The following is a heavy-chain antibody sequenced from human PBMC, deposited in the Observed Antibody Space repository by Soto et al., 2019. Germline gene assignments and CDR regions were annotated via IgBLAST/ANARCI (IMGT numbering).Heavy chain of an antibody. D-gene: IGHD3-22*01. J-gene: IGHJ3*02. CDR3: ARGSYYYDSSGYYTGAFDI. Sequence: QRLEWMGWINAGNGNTKYSQKFQGRVTITRDTSASTAYMELSSLRSEDTAVYYCARGSYYYDSSGYYTGAFDIWGQGTMVTVSS. CDR2: INAGNGNT. V-gene: IGHV1-3*01.